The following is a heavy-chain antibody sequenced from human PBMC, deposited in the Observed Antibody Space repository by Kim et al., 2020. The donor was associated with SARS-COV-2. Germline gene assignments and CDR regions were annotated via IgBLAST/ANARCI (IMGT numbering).Heavy chain of an antibody. CDR1: GYTFTSYG. D-gene: IGHD2-15*01. CDR2: ISAYNSNT. CDR3: ARGPSGYCSGGSCYSGVLAEYFQH. Sequence: ASVKVSCKASGYTFTSYGISWVRQAPGQGLEWMGWISAYNSNTNYAQKLQGRVTMTTDTSTSTAYMELRSLRSDDTAVYYCARGPSGYCSGGSCYSGVLAEYFQHWGQGTLVTVSS. V-gene: IGHV1-18*01. J-gene: IGHJ1*01.